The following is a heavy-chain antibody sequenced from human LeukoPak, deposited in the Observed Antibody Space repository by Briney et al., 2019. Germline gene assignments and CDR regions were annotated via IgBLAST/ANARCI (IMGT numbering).Heavy chain of an antibody. CDR3: ARISMISNYYYYYMDV. CDR2: IYSGGST. Sequence: PGGSLGLSCAASGFTVSSNYMSWVRQAPGKGLEWVSVIYSGGSTYYADSVKGRFTISRDNSKNTLYLQMNSLRAEDTTVYYCARISMISNYYYYYMDVWGKGTTVTVSS. V-gene: IGHV3-53*01. CDR1: GFTVSSNY. J-gene: IGHJ6*03. D-gene: IGHD3/OR15-3a*01.